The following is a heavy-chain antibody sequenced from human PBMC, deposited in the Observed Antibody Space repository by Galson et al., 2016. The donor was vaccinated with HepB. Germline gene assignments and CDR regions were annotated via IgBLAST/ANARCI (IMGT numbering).Heavy chain of an antibody. V-gene: IGHV1-69*06. D-gene: IGHD3-22*01. CDR2: IIPIFDTP. Sequence: SVKVSCKASGGTFSNYAISWVRQAPGQGLEWMGGIIPIFDTPNYAQKFQGRVTISADKSTSTVYMEMSSLRSEDTALYYCARASTEYYYDGTTYYSAFDYWGQGTLVTVSS. CDR3: ARASTEYYYDGTTYYSAFDY. CDR1: GGTFSNYA. J-gene: IGHJ4*02.